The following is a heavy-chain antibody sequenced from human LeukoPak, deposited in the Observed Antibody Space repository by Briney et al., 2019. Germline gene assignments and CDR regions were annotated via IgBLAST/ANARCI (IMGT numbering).Heavy chain of an antibody. J-gene: IGHJ4*02. CDR2: INHSGST. V-gene: IGHV4-34*01. D-gene: IGHD6-13*01. Sequence: PSETLSLTCAVYGGSFSGYYWSWIRQPPGKGLEWIGEINHSGSTNYNPSLKSRVTISVDTSKNQFSLKLSSVTAADTAVYYCARVGEDTSGAAATDDWGQGTLVTVSS. CDR3: ARVGEDTSGAAATDD. CDR1: GGSFSGYY.